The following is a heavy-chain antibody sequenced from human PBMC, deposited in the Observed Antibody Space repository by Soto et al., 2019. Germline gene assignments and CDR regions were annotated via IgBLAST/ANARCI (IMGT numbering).Heavy chain of an antibody. V-gene: IGHV4-39*01. CDR3: ARHSYLAQSFEGFDY. CDR2: IYYSGST. J-gene: IGHJ4*02. Sequence: SETLSLTCTVSGGSISTRSSYWGWIRQPPGKGLEWIGNIYYSGSTNYNPSLKSRVTISVDTSKNQFSLKLSSVTAADTAVYYCARHSYLAQSFEGFDYWGQGTLVTVSS. CDR1: GGSISTRSSY. D-gene: IGHD2-21*01.